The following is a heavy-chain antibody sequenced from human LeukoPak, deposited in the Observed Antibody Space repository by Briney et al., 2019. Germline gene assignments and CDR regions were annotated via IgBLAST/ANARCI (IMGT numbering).Heavy chain of an antibody. CDR3: ARGTMAGLDY. D-gene: IGHD4/OR15-4a*01. CDR2: IYYSGST. V-gene: IGHV4-59*01. CDR1: GDSISTYY. J-gene: IGHJ4*02. Sequence: SETLSLTCIVSGDSISTYYWTWIRQPPGKGLEWIGYIYYSGSTKYNPPLKSRVTMLVDTSNNQFSLRLNSVTAADTAVYYCARGTMAGLDYWGQGTLVTVSS.